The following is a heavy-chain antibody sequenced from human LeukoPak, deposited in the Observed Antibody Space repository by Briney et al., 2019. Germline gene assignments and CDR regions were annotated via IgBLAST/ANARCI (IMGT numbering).Heavy chain of an antibody. CDR1: GFTFSSYA. CDR3: AKDDQTIFGVVLPFDY. J-gene: IGHJ4*02. D-gene: IGHD3-3*01. V-gene: IGHV3-23*01. Sequence: GGSLRLSCAASGFTFSSYAMSWVRQAPGKGLEWVSAISGSGGSTYYADSVKGRFTISRDNSKNTLYLQMNSLRAEDTAVHYCAKDDQTIFGVVLPFDYWGQGTLVTVSS. CDR2: ISGSGGST.